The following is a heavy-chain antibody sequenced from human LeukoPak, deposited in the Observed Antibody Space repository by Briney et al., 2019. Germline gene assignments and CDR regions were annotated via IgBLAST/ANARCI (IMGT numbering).Heavy chain of an antibody. CDR2: ISYDGSNK. J-gene: IGHJ5*02. CDR3: ARRGSVVVVSETNWFDP. D-gene: IGHD2-15*01. V-gene: IGHV3-30*03. Sequence: PGGSLRLSCVASGFTFSSYAMNWIRQAPGKGLEWVAVISYDGSNKYYADSVKGRFTISRDNSKNTLYLQMNSLRAEDTAVYYCARRGSVVVVSETNWFDPWGQGTLVTVSS. CDR1: GFTFSSYA.